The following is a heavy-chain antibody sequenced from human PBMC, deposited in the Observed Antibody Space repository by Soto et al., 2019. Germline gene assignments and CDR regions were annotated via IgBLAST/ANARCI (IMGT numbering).Heavy chain of an antibody. J-gene: IGHJ6*02. D-gene: IGHD2-2*01. CDR1: GGTFSSYA. CDR3: ARRGYIVVVPAAPRDYYYYGMDV. CDR2: IIPIFGTA. V-gene: IGHV1-69*13. Sequence: SVKVSCKASGGTFSSYAISWVRQAPGQGLEWMGGIIPIFGTANYAQKFQGRVTITADESTSTAYMELSSLRSEDAAVYYCARRGYIVVVPAAPRDYYYYGMDVWGQGTTVTVSS.